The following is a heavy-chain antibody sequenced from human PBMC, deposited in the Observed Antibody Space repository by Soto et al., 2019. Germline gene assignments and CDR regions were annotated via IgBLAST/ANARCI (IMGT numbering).Heavy chain of an antibody. V-gene: IGHV3-21*05. CDR2: ISRNSRYT. J-gene: IGHJ3*01. CDR3: ATNYQEPSDDAFDV. CDR1: GFTFSRVS. Sequence: EVQLVESGGGLVKPGESLRLSCEASGFTFSRVSMNWVRQVPGKGLEWIAYISRNSRYTNFADSVRGRFTISRDNAKNSLYLQMNDLSAEDTAVYYCATNYQEPSDDAFDVWGQGTMVTVSS. D-gene: IGHD2-2*01.